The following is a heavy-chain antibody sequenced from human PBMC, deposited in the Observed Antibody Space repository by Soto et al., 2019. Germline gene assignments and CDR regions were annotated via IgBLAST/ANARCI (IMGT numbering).Heavy chain of an antibody. J-gene: IGHJ6*02. CDR1: DFAFRLHG. CDR2: IWHDGTRK. Sequence: QVHLVESGGGVVQPGGSLTLSCSVSDFAFRLHGLHWVRHTPGKGLEWVAMIWHDGTRKYFRDSVRGRFTISRDSAKNKVYLQMNNLRGDDSALYFCARDRSSSYSYAMDLWGQGTTVTVSS. CDR3: ARDRSSSYSYAMDL. V-gene: IGHV3-33*01. D-gene: IGHD3-10*01.